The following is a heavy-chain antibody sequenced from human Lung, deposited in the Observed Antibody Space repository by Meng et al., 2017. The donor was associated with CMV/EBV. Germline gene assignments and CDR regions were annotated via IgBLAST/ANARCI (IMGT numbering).Heavy chain of an antibody. CDR1: GFTFSYYS. D-gene: IGHD7-27*01. Sequence: GGSLRLSCAASGFTFSYYSMNWVRQAPGKGLEWVSSVSSSSSHIYYSDSVRGRFTISRDNAKNFLYLQMDGLRAGDTGVYYCARPTGVDGMDVWGQGTTVTVSS. CDR2: VSSSSSHI. V-gene: IGHV3-21*06. J-gene: IGHJ6*02. CDR3: ARPTGVDGMDV.